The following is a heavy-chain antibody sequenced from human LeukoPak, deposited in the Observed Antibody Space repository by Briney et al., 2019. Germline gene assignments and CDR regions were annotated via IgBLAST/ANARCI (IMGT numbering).Heavy chain of an antibody. D-gene: IGHD4-23*01. CDR1: GYTFTSYY. J-gene: IGHJ3*02. CDR2: INPSGGST. Sequence: ASVTVSCKTSGYTFTSYYIHWVRQAPGQGLEWMGIINPSGGSTSYAQKFQGRVTMTRDTSTSTVYMELSSLRSEDTAVYYCARPTTVGNAFHIWGQGTMVTVPS. V-gene: IGHV1-46*01. CDR3: ARPTTVGNAFHI.